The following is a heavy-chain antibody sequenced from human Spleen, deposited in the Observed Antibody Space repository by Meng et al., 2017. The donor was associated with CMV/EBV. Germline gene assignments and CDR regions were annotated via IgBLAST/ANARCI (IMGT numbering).Heavy chain of an antibody. CDR2: ICWNDDR. D-gene: IGHD3-10*01. J-gene: IGHJ5*02. Sequence: FSFSTSGVGVGWIRQPPGKALEWLALICWNDDRRYSPSLKSRLTITKDTSKNQVVLTMTNMDLVDTATYYCAHRRGYYGSRSNWFDPWGQGTLVTVSS. CDR3: AHRRGYYGSRSNWFDP. V-gene: IGHV2-5*01. CDR1: FSFSTSGVG.